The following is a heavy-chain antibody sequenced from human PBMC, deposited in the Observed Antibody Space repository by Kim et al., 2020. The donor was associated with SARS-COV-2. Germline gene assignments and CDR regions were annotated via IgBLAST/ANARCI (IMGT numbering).Heavy chain of an antibody. V-gene: IGHV3-15*01. Sequence: GGSLRLSCVASGSGFTFSNTWMSWVRQAPGKGLEWVGRIKSKIDGETTDYAAPVNGRFTISRDDSKNTLYLQMNSLKTEDTAVYYCTTDLRWELSPFDYWGQGTLVTVSS. CDR3: TTDLRWELSPFDY. CDR2: IKSKIDGETT. J-gene: IGHJ4*02. D-gene: IGHD1-26*01. CDR1: GSGFTFSNTW.